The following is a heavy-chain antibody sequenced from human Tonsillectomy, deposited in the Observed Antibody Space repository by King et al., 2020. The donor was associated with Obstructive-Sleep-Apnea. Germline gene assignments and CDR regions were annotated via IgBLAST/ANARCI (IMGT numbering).Heavy chain of an antibody. Sequence: HVQLQQWGAGLLKPSETLSLTCAVYGGSFSGYYWSWIRQPPGKGLEWIGEINHSGSTNYNPSLKSRVTISVDTSKNQVSLKLSSVTAADTAVYYCARGPAFLTGLSSCAFDIWGQGTMVTVSS. J-gene: IGHJ3*02. CDR1: GGSFSGYY. V-gene: IGHV4-34*01. CDR2: INHSGST. D-gene: IGHD3-9*01. CDR3: ARGPAFLTGLSSCAFDI.